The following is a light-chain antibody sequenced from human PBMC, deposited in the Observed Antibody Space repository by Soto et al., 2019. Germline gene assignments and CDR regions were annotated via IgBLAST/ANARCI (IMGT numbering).Light chain of an antibody. Sequence: QSVLTPPPSVSGAPGQRVTIFCTGSSSNIGAGYDVHWYQQLPGKAPKLLIYDSNNRPSGVPDRFSGSKSGTSASLAITGLQAEDEADYYCQSYDSSLGGSVFGGGTKLTVL. J-gene: IGLJ2*01. CDR3: QSYDSSLGGSV. V-gene: IGLV1-40*01. CDR2: DSN. CDR1: SSNIGAGYD.